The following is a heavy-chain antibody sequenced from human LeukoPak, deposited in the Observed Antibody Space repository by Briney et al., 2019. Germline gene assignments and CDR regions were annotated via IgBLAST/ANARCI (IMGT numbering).Heavy chain of an antibody. J-gene: IGHJ6*03. CDR2: ISGSGGST. Sequence: GGSLRLSCAASGFTFSSYAMSWVRQAPGKGLEWVSAISGSGGSTYYADSVKGRFTISRDNSKNTLYLQMNSLRAEDTAVYYCAICSTSCHLRGNYYYYMDVWGKGTTVTVSS. D-gene: IGHD2-2*01. V-gene: IGHV3-23*01. CDR1: GFTFSSYA. CDR3: AICSTSCHLRGNYYYYMDV.